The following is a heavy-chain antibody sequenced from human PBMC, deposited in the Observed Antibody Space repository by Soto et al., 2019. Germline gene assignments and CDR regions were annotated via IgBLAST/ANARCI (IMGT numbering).Heavy chain of an antibody. D-gene: IGHD3-16*01. CDR2: ISPYTGNT. CDR1: GYIFVNYG. CDR3: VMVDNYVTPTPHDV. Sequence: QVQLVQSGDEVKKPGASVKVSCKASGYIFVNYGIAWVRQAPGQGLEWMGWISPYTGNTHSATKIQGRLTMTTDTPTSMAYMDLGSLTSDDTAVYYCVMVDNYVTPTPHDVWGQWTTVTVSS. J-gene: IGHJ6*02. V-gene: IGHV1-18*01.